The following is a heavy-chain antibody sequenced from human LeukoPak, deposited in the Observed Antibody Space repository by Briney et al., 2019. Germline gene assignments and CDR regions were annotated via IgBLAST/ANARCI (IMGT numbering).Heavy chain of an antibody. V-gene: IGHV3-48*03. CDR3: AKDQYDYVWGSYPSFDY. CDR2: ISSSGSTI. J-gene: IGHJ4*02. D-gene: IGHD3-16*02. CDR1: GFTFSSYE. Sequence: GGSLRLSCAASGFTFSSYEMNWVRQAPGKGLEWVSYISSSGSTIYYADSVKGRFTISRDNAKNSLYLQMNSLRAEDTAVYYCAKDQYDYVWGSYPSFDYWGQGTLVTVSS.